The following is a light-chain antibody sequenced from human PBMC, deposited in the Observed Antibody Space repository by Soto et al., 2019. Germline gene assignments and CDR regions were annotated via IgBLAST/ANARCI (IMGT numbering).Light chain of an antibody. CDR3: QQYGVSPWT. CDR1: QSVSRDF. V-gene: IGKV3-20*01. J-gene: IGKJ1*01. CDR2: GAS. Sequence: EIVLTQSPGTLSLSPGERATLSCRASQSVSRDFLAWYQRKPGQAPRLLIYGASSRATDIPDRFSGSGSGTDFTLTISRLESEDFAVYYCQQYGVSPWTFGQGTKVDIK.